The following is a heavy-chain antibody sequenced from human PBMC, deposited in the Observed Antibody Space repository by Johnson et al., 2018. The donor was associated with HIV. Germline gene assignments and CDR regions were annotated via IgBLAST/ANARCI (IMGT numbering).Heavy chain of an antibody. CDR2: LREDGSDK. CDR3: ARVLAYCGGDCSPGAFDI. V-gene: IGHV3-7*01. D-gene: IGHD2-21*02. Sequence: ANLREDGSDKYYAGSVKGRFTISRDNAKNSLYLQMNSLRAEDTAVYYCARVLAYCGGDCSPGAFDIWGQGTMVTVSS. J-gene: IGHJ3*02.